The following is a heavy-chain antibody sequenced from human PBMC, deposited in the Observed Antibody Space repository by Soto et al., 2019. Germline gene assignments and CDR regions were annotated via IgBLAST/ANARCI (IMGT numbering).Heavy chain of an antibody. Sequence: HPGGSLRLSCAASGFTFSSYAMSWVRQAPGKGLEWVSAISGSGGSTYYADSVKGRFTISRDNSKNTLYLQMNSLRAEDTAVYYCAKNLRWQARGELPNHDAFDIWGQGTMVTVSS. V-gene: IGHV3-23*01. CDR1: GFTFSSYA. CDR2: ISGSGGST. J-gene: IGHJ3*02. CDR3: AKNLRWQARGELPNHDAFDI. D-gene: IGHD1-26*01.